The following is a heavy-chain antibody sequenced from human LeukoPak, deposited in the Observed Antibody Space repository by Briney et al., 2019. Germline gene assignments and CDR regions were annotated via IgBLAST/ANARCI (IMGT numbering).Heavy chain of an antibody. J-gene: IGHJ6*03. CDR1: GFTFSDYY. V-gene: IGHV3-11*01. Sequence: GGSLRLSCAASGFTFSDYYMSWIRQAPGKGLEWVSYISSSGSTIYYADSVKGRFTISRDNAKNSLYLQMNSLRAEDTAVYYCARDYGSGSYYRAYYYYYMDVWGKGTTVTVSS. D-gene: IGHD3-10*01. CDR3: ARDYGSGSYYRAYYYYYMDV. CDR2: ISSSGSTI.